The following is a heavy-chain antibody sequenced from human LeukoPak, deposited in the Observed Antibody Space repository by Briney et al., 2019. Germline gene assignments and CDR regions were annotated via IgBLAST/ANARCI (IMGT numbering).Heavy chain of an antibody. CDR3: AKFTWLGYSYELYYFDY. Sequence: GGSLRLSCAASGFTFSSYAMSWVRQAPGKGLEWVSVISGSGGSTYYADSVKGRFTISRDNSKNTLYLQMNSLRAEDTAVYYCAKFTWLGYSYELYYFDYWGQGTLVTVSS. V-gene: IGHV3-23*01. CDR2: ISGSGGST. D-gene: IGHD5-18*01. J-gene: IGHJ4*02. CDR1: GFTFSSYA.